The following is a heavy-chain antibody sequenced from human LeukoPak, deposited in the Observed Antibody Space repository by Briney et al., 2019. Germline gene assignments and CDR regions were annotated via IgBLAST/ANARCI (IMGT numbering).Heavy chain of an antibody. J-gene: IGHJ5*02. CDR1: GGTFSSYG. V-gene: IGHV1-69*01. D-gene: IGHD3-10*01. CDR2: IIPIFGTE. CDR3: ARDQVVRGVIRNWFDP. Sequence: VASVKVSCKASGGTFSSYGISWVRQAPGQGLEWMGGIIPIFGTENYAQKFQGRVTITADEPTSTAYVELSSLRSEDTAVYYCARDQVVRGVIRNWFDPWGQGTLVTVSS.